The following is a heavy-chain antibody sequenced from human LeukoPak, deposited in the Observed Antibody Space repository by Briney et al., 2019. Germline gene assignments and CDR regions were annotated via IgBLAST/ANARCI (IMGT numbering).Heavy chain of an antibody. J-gene: IGHJ3*02. CDR2: IDKSGDGA. D-gene: IGHD2-2*01. V-gene: IGHV3-23*01. CDR3: ARRGGTSGWGAFDI. CDR1: GFTFSSHA. Sequence: GGSLRLSCVASGFTFSSHAMNWVRQPPGKGLDWVSSIDKSGDGAFYADSVKGRFTISRDNSRNTLYLQMNSLRREDTAVYYCARRGGTSGWGAFDIWGQGTMVTVSS.